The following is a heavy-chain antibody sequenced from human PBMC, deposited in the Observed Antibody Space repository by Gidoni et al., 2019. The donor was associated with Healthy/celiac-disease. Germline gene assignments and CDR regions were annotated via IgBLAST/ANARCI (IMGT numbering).Heavy chain of an antibody. J-gene: IGHJ6*02. Sequence: QVQLVQSGAEVKKPGSSVKVSCKASGGTFSSYASSWVRQAPGQGLEWMGGIIPIFGTANYAQKFQGRVTITADESTSTAYMELSSLRSEDTAVYYCARGLYSSGWLRDYYYYGMDVWGQGTTVTVSS. CDR3: ARGLYSSGWLRDYYYYGMDV. CDR2: IIPIFGTA. V-gene: IGHV1-69*01. D-gene: IGHD6-19*01. CDR1: GGTFSSYA.